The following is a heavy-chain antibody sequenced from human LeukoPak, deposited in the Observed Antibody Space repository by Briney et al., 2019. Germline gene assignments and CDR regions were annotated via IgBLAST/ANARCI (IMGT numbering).Heavy chain of an antibody. CDR2: ISSSSSYI. V-gene: IGHV3-21*01. D-gene: IGHD4-23*01. CDR3: AIQKYGGNSAYFDY. CDR1: GFTYSSYS. J-gene: IGHJ4*02. Sequence: KPGGSLRLSCAASGFTYSSYSMNWVRQAPGKGLEWVSSISSSSSYIYYADSVKGRFTICRDNAKNSLYLQMNSLRAEDTAVYYCAIQKYGGNSAYFDYWGQGTLVTVSS.